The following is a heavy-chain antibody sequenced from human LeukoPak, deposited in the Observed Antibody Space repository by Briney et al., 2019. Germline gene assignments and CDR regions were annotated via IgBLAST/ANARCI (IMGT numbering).Heavy chain of an antibody. J-gene: IGHJ4*02. D-gene: IGHD2-15*01. CDR3: AREGSIVARTDY. Sequence: GGSLRLSCEASGFTFDNYAMHWVRQAPGKRLEWVAVISYDGNREYYPDSVKGRSTISRDNSKNTLYLQMKGLKTEDTGVYYCAREGSIVARTDYWGQGALVIVSS. CDR2: ISYDGNRE. V-gene: IGHV3-30*14. CDR1: GFTFDNYA.